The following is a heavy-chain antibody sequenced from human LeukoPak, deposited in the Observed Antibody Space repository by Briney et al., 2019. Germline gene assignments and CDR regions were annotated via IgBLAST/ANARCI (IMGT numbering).Heavy chain of an antibody. CDR2: INHSRST. Sequence: SETLSLTCAVYGGSFSDYYWSWIRQPPGKGLEWIGEINHSRSTNYNPSLKSRVTISVDTSKNQFSLKVTSVTAADTAVHYCARVGRYYDALTGYATGGSPFDYWGQGTPVTVSS. CDR1: GGSFSDYY. CDR3: ARVGRYYDALTGYATGGSPFDY. D-gene: IGHD3-9*01. V-gene: IGHV4-34*01. J-gene: IGHJ4*02.